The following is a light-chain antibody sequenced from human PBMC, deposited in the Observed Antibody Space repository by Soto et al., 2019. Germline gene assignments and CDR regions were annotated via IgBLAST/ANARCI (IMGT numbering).Light chain of an antibody. Sequence: EIVMTQSPATLSVSPGERATLSCRANQSVSSNLAWYQQKPGQAPRLLIYGASTRATGIPARFSGSGSGTKFTLTISSLQSEDFAVYYCQQYNNWPGTFGQGTKVEIK. J-gene: IGKJ1*01. V-gene: IGKV3-15*01. CDR3: QQYNNWPGT. CDR2: GAS. CDR1: QSVSSN.